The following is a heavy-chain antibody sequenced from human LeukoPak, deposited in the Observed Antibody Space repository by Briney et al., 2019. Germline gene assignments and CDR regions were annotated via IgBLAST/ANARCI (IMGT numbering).Heavy chain of an antibody. CDR2: INPNTGGT. J-gene: IGHJ4*02. V-gene: IGHV1-2*02. CDR1: GYTFTGYC. Sequence: ASVKVSCKASGYTFTGYCIHWVRQAPGQGLEWMGFINPNTGGTSYAQKFQARVTMTRDTSISTAYMELSGLRSDDTAVYYCARRYDFWSGYPTAFYYWGQGTLVTVSS. D-gene: IGHD3-3*01. CDR3: ARRYDFWSGYPTAFYY.